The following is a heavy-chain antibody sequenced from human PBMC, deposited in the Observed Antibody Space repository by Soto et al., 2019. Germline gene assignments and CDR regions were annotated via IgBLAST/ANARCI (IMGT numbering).Heavy chain of an antibody. Sequence: QVQLQESGPGLVKPSQTLSLTCTVSGGSISSGGYYWSWIRQHPGKGLEWIGYIYYSGSTYYNPSLKSRVTISVDTSKNQCSLKLSSVTAADTAVYYCARLIVVVGYFDYWGQGTLVTVSS. V-gene: IGHV4-31*03. J-gene: IGHJ4*02. CDR3: ARLIVVVGYFDY. CDR2: IYYSGST. CDR1: GGSISSGGYY. D-gene: IGHD2-15*01.